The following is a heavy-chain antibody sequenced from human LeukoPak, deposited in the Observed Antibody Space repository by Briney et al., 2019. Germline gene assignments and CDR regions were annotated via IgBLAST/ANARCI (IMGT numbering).Heavy chain of an antibody. J-gene: IGHJ5*02. V-gene: IGHV4-31*11. CDR1: GGSFSGYY. CDR3: ARTHYYGSGSYLVWFDP. Sequence: SETLSLTCAVYGGSFSGYYWSWIRQHPGKGLEWIGYIYYSGSTYYNPSLKSRVTISVDTSKNQFSLKLSSVTAADTAVYYCARTHYYGSGSYLVWFDPWGQGTLVTVSS. CDR2: IYYSGST. D-gene: IGHD3-10*01.